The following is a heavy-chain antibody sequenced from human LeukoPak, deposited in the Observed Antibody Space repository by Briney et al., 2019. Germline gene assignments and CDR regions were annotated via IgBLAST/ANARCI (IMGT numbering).Heavy chain of an antibody. CDR2: IWDDGSKK. Sequence: PGGSLRLSCAASGFTFSSFGMHWVRQAPGKGLEWVAVIWDDGSKKHYADSVKGRFTISRDNSKNTLCLQMDSLRAEDTAVYYCARNLGSCSGGTCYEDSWGQGTLVTVSS. D-gene: IGHD2-15*01. J-gene: IGHJ4*02. V-gene: IGHV3-33*01. CDR1: GFTFSSFG. CDR3: ARNLGSCSGGTCYEDS.